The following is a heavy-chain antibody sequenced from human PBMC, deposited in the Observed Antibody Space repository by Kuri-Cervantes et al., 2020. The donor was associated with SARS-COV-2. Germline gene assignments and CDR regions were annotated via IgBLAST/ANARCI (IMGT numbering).Heavy chain of an antibody. Sequence: GGSLRLPCAVYGGSFSGYYWSWVRQAPGKGLEWVSVISGSGTGAYYADSVKGRFTISRDNSKNTLYLQMNSLRAEDTAVYFCAKDPTATTEYYYAVDVWGQGTTVTVSS. CDR2: ISGSGTGA. J-gene: IGHJ6*02. CDR3: AKDPTATTEYYYAVDV. D-gene: IGHD1-7*01. V-gene: IGHV3-23*01. CDR1: GGSFSGYY.